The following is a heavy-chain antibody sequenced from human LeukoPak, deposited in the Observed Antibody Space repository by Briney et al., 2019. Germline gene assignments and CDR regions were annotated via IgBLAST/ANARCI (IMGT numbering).Heavy chain of an antibody. CDR2: INAGNGNT. V-gene: IGHV1-3*01. CDR3: ARDFEREPLLWFGELLMGGYAFDI. Sequence: GASVKVSCKASGYTFTSYAMHWVRQAPGQRLEWMGWINAGNGNTKYSQKFQGRVTITRDTSASTAYMELSSLRSEDTAVYYCARDFEREPLLWFGELLMGGYAFDIWGQGTMVTVSS. J-gene: IGHJ3*02. CDR1: GYTFTSYA. D-gene: IGHD3-10*01.